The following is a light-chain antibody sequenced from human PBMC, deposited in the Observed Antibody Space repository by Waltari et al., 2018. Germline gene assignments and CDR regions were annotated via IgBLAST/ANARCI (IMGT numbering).Light chain of an antibody. Sequence: DIQMTQSPSSLSASVGDRVTITCRASQGIRNHVAWYQQKLGAVPKLLIYDASLLNSGVPARFSASGSGTEFTLTISSLQPEDVATYYCQMYNAAPWSFGQGTKVEIK. CDR3: QMYNAAPWS. J-gene: IGKJ1*01. CDR1: QGIRNH. CDR2: DAS. V-gene: IGKV1-27*01.